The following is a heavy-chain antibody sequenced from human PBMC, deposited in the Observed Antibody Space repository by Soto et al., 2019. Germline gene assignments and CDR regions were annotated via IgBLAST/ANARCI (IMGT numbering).Heavy chain of an antibody. CDR1: GYSFTSYW. J-gene: IGHJ4*02. CDR3: ARHRYYYDSSGYSKYYFDY. D-gene: IGHD3-22*01. V-gene: IGHV5-51*01. CDR2: IYPGDSDT. Sequence: PGESLKISCKGSGYSFTSYWIGWVRQMPGKGLEWMGIIYPGDSDTRYSPSFQGQVTISADKSISTAYLQWSSLKASDTAMYYCARHRYYYDSSGYSKYYFDYWGQGTLVTVSS.